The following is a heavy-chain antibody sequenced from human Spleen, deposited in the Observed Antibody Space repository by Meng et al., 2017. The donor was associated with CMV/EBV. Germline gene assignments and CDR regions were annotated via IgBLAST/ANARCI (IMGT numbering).Heavy chain of an antibody. Sequence: SGFTFSNFAMSWVRQAPGKGLEWVSAITGSGISTYYADSVEGRFTISRDDSKNTLHLQMNSLRAEDTAVYYCAKDGSYYGSNFDYWGQGTLVTVSS. CDR1: GFTFSNFA. CDR2: ITGSGIST. J-gene: IGHJ4*02. V-gene: IGHV3-23*01. D-gene: IGHD3-10*01. CDR3: AKDGSYYGSNFDY.